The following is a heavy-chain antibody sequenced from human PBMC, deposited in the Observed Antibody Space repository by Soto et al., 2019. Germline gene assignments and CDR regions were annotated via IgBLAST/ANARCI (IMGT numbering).Heavy chain of an antibody. D-gene: IGHD6-13*01. V-gene: IGHV3-23*01. Sequence: EVRLLESAGGLVQPGGSLRLSCAASGFTFSNYAVTWVRQAPGKGLEWVSTISGSGGSTYYADSVKGRFTISRDNSKNTLYLQMNSLRAEDTAVYYCAKDQGSSWYEIDYWGQGTRVTVSS. J-gene: IGHJ4*02. CDR3: AKDQGSSWYEIDY. CDR2: ISGSGGST. CDR1: GFTFSNYA.